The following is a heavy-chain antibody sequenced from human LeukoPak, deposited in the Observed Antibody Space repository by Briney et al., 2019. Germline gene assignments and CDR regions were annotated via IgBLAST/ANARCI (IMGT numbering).Heavy chain of an antibody. V-gene: IGHV3-30*04. Sequence: GSLRLSCAASGFTFSSYAMHWVRQAPGKGLEWVAVISFHGTNKFYADSVKGRFTISRDNSRNTLYLQMNSLRPDDTVLYYCARDQASGSRRGDCDYWGQGTLVTVSS. CDR1: GFTFSSYA. CDR3: ARDQASGSRRGDCDY. J-gene: IGHJ4*02. D-gene: IGHD1-26*01. CDR2: ISFHGTNK.